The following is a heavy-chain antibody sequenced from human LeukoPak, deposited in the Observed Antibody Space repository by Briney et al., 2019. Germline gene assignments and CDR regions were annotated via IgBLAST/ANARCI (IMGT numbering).Heavy chain of an antibody. CDR3: ARSAVILTGYYADY. J-gene: IGHJ4*02. Sequence: GGSLRLSCPAAGFTFTDYTIHWVRQAPGKVLEWVAVISYDGSKKKYADSVKGRFTISRDNSKNPLYLQMDSLRPEDTAVYYCARSAVILTGYYADYWGQGTLVTVSS. V-gene: IGHV3-30*04. CDR1: GFTFTDYT. CDR2: ISYDGSKK. D-gene: IGHD3-9*01.